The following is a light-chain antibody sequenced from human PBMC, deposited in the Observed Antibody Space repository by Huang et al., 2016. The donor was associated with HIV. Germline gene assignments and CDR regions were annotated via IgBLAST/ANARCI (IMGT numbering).Light chain of an antibody. CDR3: QQYDNWPLT. V-gene: IGKV3-15*01. Sequence: EIVMTQSPATLSVSPGERATLSCRASQSVRSNLAWYQQKPGQAPRLLIYGASTRATGIPARCSGSGSGTDFTLTISSLLSEDFAVYYCQQYDNWPLTFGQGTKVEIK. J-gene: IGKJ1*01. CDR2: GAS. CDR1: QSVRSN.